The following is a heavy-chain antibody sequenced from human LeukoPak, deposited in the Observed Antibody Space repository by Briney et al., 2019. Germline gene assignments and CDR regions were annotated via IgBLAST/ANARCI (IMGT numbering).Heavy chain of an antibody. V-gene: IGHV4-34*01. D-gene: IGHD3-16*01. CDR1: GGSLSGYY. CDR2: INHSGST. Sequence: PSETLSLTCAVYGGSLSGYYWSWIRQPPGKGLGWIGEINHSGSTNYNPSLKSRVTISVDTSKNQFSLKLSSVTAADTAVYYCARAMGYYYYGMDVWGQGTTVTVSS. J-gene: IGHJ6*02. CDR3: ARAMGYYYYGMDV.